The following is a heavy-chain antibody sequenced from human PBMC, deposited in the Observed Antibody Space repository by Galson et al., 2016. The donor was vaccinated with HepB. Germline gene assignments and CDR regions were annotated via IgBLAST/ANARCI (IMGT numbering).Heavy chain of an antibody. D-gene: IGHD3-10*01. V-gene: IGHV3-30*18. CDR1: GFTFSTYA. Sequence: SLRLSCAASGFTFSTYAMSWVRQAPGKGLEWVAVISYDGNKQYYADSVKGRVTISRDKSKNTLYLQMDSLKVEDTAVYYCAKDPYYYGSGGYYFDYWGRGTQVTVSS. CDR2: ISYDGNKQ. CDR3: AKDPYYYGSGGYYFDY. J-gene: IGHJ4*02.